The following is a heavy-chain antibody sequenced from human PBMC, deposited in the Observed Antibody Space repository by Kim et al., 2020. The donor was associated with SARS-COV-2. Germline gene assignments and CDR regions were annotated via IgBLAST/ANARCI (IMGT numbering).Heavy chain of an antibody. J-gene: IGHJ3*02. V-gene: IGHV3-21*01. CDR2: ISSSSSYI. CDR3: ARVGYRFGAFDI. D-gene: IGHD3-16*01. CDR1: EFTFSSYS. Sequence: GGSLRLSCAASEFTFSSYSMNWVRQAPGKGLEWVSSISSSSSYIYYADSVKGRFTISRDNAKNSLYLQMNSLRAEDTAVYCCARVGYRFGAFDIWGQGTMVTVSS.